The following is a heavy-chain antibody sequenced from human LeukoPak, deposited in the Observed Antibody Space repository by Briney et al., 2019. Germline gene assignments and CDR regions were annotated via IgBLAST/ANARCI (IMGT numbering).Heavy chain of an antibody. CDR3: AREHVDLAVAASGPFDI. Sequence: GGSLRLSCAASRFTFSSYLLHWVRQAPGRGRVGVSRIISDGSSISDADSVKGRFTISRDNAKNTLYLQMNSLRAEDTAVYYCAREHVDLAVAASGPFDIWGLGTMVTVSS. CDR2: IISDGSSI. CDR1: RFTFSSYL. J-gene: IGHJ3*02. D-gene: IGHD6-19*01. V-gene: IGHV3-74*01.